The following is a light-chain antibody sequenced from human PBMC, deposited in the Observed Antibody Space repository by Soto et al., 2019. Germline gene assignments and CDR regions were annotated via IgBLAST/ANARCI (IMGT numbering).Light chain of an antibody. CDR3: QQYNKWPPLT. Sequence: EIVLTQSPGTLSLSPGERATLSCRASRSVTTFLAWYQQRPGQAPRLLIYNAYTRATGIPTRFSGSGSGTEFTLTISSLQSEDFALYYCQQYNKWPPLTFGGGTKVDIK. CDR2: NAY. CDR1: RSVTTF. J-gene: IGKJ4*01. V-gene: IGKV3-15*01.